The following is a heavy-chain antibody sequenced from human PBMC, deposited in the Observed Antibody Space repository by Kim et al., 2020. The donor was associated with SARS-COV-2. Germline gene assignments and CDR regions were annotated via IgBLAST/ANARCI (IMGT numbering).Heavy chain of an antibody. CDR3: ASCFTMVWFDF. CDR1: GFTFGSHA. J-gene: IGHJ4*02. V-gene: IGHV3-30*04. Sequence: GGSLRLSCAASGFTFGSHAMHWVRQVPGKGLEWVAVISYDGNNKYYAGSVKGRFTTSRDNSRDTLYLQMDSLGTNDSAVYYCASCFTMVWFDFWGQGIPVTVSS. D-gene: IGHD3-10*01. CDR2: ISYDGNNK.